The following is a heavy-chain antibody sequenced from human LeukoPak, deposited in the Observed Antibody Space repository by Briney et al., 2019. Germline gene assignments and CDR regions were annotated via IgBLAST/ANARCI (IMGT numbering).Heavy chain of an antibody. Sequence: KSSQTLSLTCTVSGGSISSGSYYWSWVRQPPGKGLEWIGEINHSGSTNYNPSLKSRVTISVDTSKNQFSLKLSSVTAADTAVYYCARGRVPKPNFDYWGQGTLVTGSS. CDR3: ARGRVPKPNFDY. D-gene: IGHD1-14*01. J-gene: IGHJ4*02. V-gene: IGHV4-39*07. CDR1: GGSISSGSYY. CDR2: INHSGST.